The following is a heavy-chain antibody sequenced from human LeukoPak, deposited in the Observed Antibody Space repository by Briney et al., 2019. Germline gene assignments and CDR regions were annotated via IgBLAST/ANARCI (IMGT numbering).Heavy chain of an antibody. CDR2: INGGGTGT. CDR1: GGSISSGDYY. Sequence: ETLSLTCTVSGGSISSGDYYWSWVRQAPGKGLEWVSGINGGGTGTYYAYSVRGRVTISRDNSKNTLHLDMNSVRAEDTAIYYCAKAGAIKFDFWGQGILVTVSS. V-gene: IGHV3-23*01. D-gene: IGHD1-26*01. CDR3: AKAGAIKFDF. J-gene: IGHJ4*02.